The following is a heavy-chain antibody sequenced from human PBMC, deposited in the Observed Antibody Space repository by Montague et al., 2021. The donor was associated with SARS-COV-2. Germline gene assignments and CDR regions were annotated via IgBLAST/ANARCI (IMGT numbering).Heavy chain of an antibody. D-gene: IGHD3-10*01. J-gene: IGHJ6*03. Sequence: SETLSLTCAVHGGSFSTYSWNWIRQPPGRGLEWIGEIHHGGSTNYNPSLKSRVTISADTSKNQFSLKLTSVAAADTAAYYCARLGDGVVPSPILGVGPYYCCYNMDVWGKGTTVTVSS. CDR2: IHHGGST. CDR1: GGSFSTYS. CDR3: ARLGDGVVPSPILGVGPYYCCYNMDV. V-gene: IGHV4-34*01.